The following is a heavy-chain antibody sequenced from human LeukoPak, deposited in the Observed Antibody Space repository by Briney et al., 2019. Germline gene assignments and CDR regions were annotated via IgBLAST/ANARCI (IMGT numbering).Heavy chain of an antibody. CDR1: GFTFSNAW. CDR3: AKDHSGSYYEWHFDY. V-gene: IGHV3-30*18. CDR2: ISYDGSNK. Sequence: GGSLRLSCAASGFTFSNAWMSWVRQAPGKGLEWVAVISYDGSNKYYADSVKGRFTISRDNSKNTLYLQMNSLRAEDTAVYYCAKDHSGSYYEWHFDYWGQGTLVTVSS. J-gene: IGHJ4*02. D-gene: IGHD1-26*01.